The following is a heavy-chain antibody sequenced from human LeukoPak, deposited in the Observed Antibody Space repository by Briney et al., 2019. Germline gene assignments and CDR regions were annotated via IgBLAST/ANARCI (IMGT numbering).Heavy chain of an antibody. J-gene: IGHJ4*02. Sequence: SETLSLTCVVTGGPISSSNWWSWDPQPPGTGLEWIGQVYLGGNTGYNPSLKSRVTISADKPKNQFSLELTSVTAADTAVYYCVKHGAYDFDQWGQGTLVTVSS. CDR3: VKHGAYDFDQ. CDR1: GGPISSSNW. V-gene: IGHV4-4*02. CDR2: VYLGGNT. D-gene: IGHD4-17*01.